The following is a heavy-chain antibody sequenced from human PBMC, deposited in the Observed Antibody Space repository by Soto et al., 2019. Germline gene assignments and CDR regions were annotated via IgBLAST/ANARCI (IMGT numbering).Heavy chain of an antibody. CDR1: GGSFSDYY. CDR2: INHGGNS. J-gene: IGHJ6*02. D-gene: IGHD6-6*01. V-gene: IGHV4-34*01. Sequence: SETLSLTCAMYGGSFSDYYWSWVRQPPGKGLEWIGEINHGGNSNYNPSLKSRVTISVDTSNNQFSLKLTSVTAADTGVYYCAGREFSTSSFYYYYYAMDVWGQGTTVTVSS. CDR3: AGREFSTSSFYYYYYAMDV.